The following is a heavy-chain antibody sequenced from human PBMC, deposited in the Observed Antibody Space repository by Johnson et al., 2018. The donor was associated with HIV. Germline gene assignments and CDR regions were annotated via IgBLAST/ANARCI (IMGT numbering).Heavy chain of an antibody. CDR2: IRYDGSNK. CDR1: GFTVSGNY. V-gene: IGHV3-33*08. Sequence: QEQLVVSGGGLVQPGRSLRLSYAASGFTVSGNYMSWVRQAPGKGLEWVAFIRYDGSNKYYVDSVKGRFTISRDSAKNSLYMQMNSLRAEDTAVYYCAREATYWYDSSGSPYAFDIWGQGTMVTVSS. J-gene: IGHJ3*02. D-gene: IGHD3-22*01. CDR3: AREATYWYDSSGSPYAFDI.